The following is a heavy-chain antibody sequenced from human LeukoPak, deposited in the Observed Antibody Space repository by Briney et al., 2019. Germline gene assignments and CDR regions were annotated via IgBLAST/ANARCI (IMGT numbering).Heavy chain of an antibody. CDR1: GFTFSSYA. CDR2: ISWNSGSI. V-gene: IGHV3-9*01. J-gene: IGHJ3*02. CDR3: AKDSSGYHDAFDI. D-gene: IGHD3-22*01. Sequence: GGSLRLSCAASGFTFSSYAMSWVRHAPGKGLEWVSGISWNSGSIGYADSVKGRFTISRDNAKNSLYLQMNSLRAEDTALYYCAKDSSGYHDAFDIWGQGTMVTVSS.